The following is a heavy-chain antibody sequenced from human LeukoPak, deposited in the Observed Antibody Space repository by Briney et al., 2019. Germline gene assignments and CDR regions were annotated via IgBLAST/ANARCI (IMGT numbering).Heavy chain of an antibody. CDR2: INTNTGNP. CDR3: ARDRERYPAGYAFDI. CDR1: GYTFTTYA. V-gene: IGHV7-4-1*02. J-gene: IGHJ3*02. Sequence: ASVKVSCKASGYTFTTYALNWLRQAPGQGLEWMGWINTNTGNPTYAQGFTGRFVFSLDTSVSTALLQISSLKAEDTAVYYCARDRERYPAGYAFDIWGQGTMVTVSS. D-gene: IGHD1-1*01.